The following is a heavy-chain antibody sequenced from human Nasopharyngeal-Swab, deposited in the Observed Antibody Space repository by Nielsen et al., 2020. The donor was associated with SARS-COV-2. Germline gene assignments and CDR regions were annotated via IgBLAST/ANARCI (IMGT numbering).Heavy chain of an antibody. CDR3: AREPGYDSSGYALGY. V-gene: IGHV4-39*02. Sequence: SETLSLTCTVSDGSISSSTYYWAWIRQPPGKGLEWIGSIYYSGSTHYNPSLKSRVTISADTSKNRFSLKLRSVTAADTAVYYCAREPGYDSSGYALGYWGQGTLVTVSS. J-gene: IGHJ4*02. CDR1: DGSISSSTYY. D-gene: IGHD3-22*01. CDR2: IYYSGST.